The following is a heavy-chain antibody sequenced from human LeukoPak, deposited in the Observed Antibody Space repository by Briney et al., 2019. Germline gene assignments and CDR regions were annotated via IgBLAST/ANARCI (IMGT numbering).Heavy chain of an antibody. V-gene: IGHV3-23*01. CDR1: GFIFSSYA. D-gene: IGHD6-19*01. CDR2: INAGGGDT. J-gene: IGHJ6*02. Sequence: GASLRLYCAASGFIFSSYAMTWVRQAQGKGVEWGSSINAGGGDTYHSDSVKGRFTISRDNSMNTLYLQMNSLRADDTAVYYCGRPTKYWLVRGNGVDVWGQGTTVTVSS. CDR3: GRPTKYWLVRGNGVDV.